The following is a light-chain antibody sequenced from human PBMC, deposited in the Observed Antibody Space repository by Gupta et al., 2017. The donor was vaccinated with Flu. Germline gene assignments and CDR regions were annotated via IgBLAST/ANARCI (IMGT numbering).Light chain of an antibody. CDR2: DES. Sequence: FVQTQPPSVSVAPGQTAKMTCGGNNIGSKYVHWYQQKPGPAPLLVVYDESDRPPGIPHRFSGSKSETAATLIISRGEDGDEADYYCRVWDRSSDHPFVFGTGTKVTVL. CDR1: NIGSKY. CDR3: RVWDRSSDHPFV. J-gene: IGLJ1*01. V-gene: IGLV3-21*02.